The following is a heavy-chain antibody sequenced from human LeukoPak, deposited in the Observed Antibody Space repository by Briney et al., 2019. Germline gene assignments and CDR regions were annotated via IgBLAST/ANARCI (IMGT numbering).Heavy chain of an antibody. CDR3: ANDTDYYGSGREGPYFDY. Sequence: GGSLRLSCAASGFTFDDYAMHWVRQAPGKGLEWVSGISWNSGSIGYADSVKGRFTISRDNAKNSLYLQMSSLRAEDTALYYCANDTDYYGSGREGPYFDYWGQGTLVTVSS. V-gene: IGHV3-9*01. D-gene: IGHD3-10*01. CDR1: GFTFDDYA. J-gene: IGHJ4*02. CDR2: ISWNSGSI.